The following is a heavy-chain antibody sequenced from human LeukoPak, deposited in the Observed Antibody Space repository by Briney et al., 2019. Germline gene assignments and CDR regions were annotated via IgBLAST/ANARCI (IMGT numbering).Heavy chain of an antibody. CDR1: GFTFSSYA. CDR2: ISGSGGRT. Sequence: GGSLRLSCAASGFTFSSYAMSWVRQAPGKGVEWVSAISGSGGRTYYADSVKGRFTISRDSSQNTLYLQMNSLRAEDTAVYYCAKEVDDILTGRPYCYSYYGMDVWGQGTTVTVSS. CDR3: AKEVDDILTGRPYCYSYYGMDV. V-gene: IGHV3-23*01. D-gene: IGHD3-9*01. J-gene: IGHJ6*02.